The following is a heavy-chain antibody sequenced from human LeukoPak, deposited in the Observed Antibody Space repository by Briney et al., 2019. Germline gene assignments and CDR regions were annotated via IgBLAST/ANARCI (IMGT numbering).Heavy chain of an antibody. CDR3: AKRDGYNSNPLKD. CDR1: EFTFSSYA. Sequence: GGSLRLSCAASEFTFSSYAMSWVRQAPGKGLEWVSDTSGSGSSTYYADSVKGRFTISRDISKNTLYLQMNSLRAEDTALYYCAKRDGYNSNPLKDWGQGTLVTASS. CDR2: TSGSGSST. V-gene: IGHV3-23*01. D-gene: IGHD5-24*01. J-gene: IGHJ4*02.